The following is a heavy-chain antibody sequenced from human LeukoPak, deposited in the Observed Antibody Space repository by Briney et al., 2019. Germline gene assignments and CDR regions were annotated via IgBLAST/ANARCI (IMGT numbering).Heavy chain of an antibody. D-gene: IGHD2-21*02. CDR1: GFTFTAYA. V-gene: IGHV3-48*01. J-gene: IGHJ4*02. Sequence: GGSLRLSCAASGFTFTAYAMNWVRQAPGKGLEWVSYISSTSSTTYYADSVKGRFTISRDTARNSLSLQMNSLRAEDTAVYYCARDRDWVFDYWGQGTLVTVSS. CDR2: ISSTSSTT. CDR3: ARDRDWVFDY.